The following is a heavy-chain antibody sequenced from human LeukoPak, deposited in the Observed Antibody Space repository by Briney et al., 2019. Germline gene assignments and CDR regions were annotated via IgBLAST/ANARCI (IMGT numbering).Heavy chain of an antibody. Sequence: SETLSLTCTVSGGSINSHYWSWIRQPPGKGQEWIGDIYYKGSTNYNPSLKSRVTISVDTSKNHLSLKLTSVLAADTAIYYCVRRDNTGWNYFDYWGQGILVTVSS. CDR2: IYYKGST. J-gene: IGHJ4*02. D-gene: IGHD6-19*01. CDR3: VRRDNTGWNYFDY. CDR1: GGSINSHY. V-gene: IGHV4-59*08.